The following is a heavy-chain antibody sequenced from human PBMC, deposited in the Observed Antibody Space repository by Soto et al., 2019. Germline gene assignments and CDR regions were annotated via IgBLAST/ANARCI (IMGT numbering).Heavy chain of an antibody. V-gene: IGHV3-30*18. CDR3: AKDSDS. Sequence: QPGGSLRLSCAASGFTFSSYVMHWVRQAPGKGLEWVAVISYDGSNKYYADSVKGRFTISRDNSKNTLYLQMNSLRAEDTAVYYCAKDSDSWGQGTLVTVSS. J-gene: IGHJ4*02. CDR2: ISYDGSNK. CDR1: GFTFSSYV.